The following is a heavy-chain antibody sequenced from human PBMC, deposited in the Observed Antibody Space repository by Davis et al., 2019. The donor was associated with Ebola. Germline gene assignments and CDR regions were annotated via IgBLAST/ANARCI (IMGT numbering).Heavy chain of an antibody. CDR2: ISGSGGST. Sequence: GESLKISCAASGFTLSSYAMSWVRQAPGKGLEWVSAISGSGGSTYYADSVKGRFTISRDNSKNTLYLQMNSLGAEDTAVYYCAKAFFTTHPWFDYWGQGILVTVSS. CDR1: GFTLSSYA. D-gene: IGHD4-17*01. CDR3: AKAFFTTHPWFDY. V-gene: IGHV3-23*01. J-gene: IGHJ4*02.